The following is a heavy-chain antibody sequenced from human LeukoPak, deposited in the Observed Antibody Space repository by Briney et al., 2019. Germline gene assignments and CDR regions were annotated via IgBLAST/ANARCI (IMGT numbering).Heavy chain of an antibody. CDR2: ISYLSSHV. V-gene: IGHV3-21*01. J-gene: IGHJ4*02. D-gene: IGHD3-16*01. Sequence: GGSLRLSCSASGFSFSDYDMNWVRQAPGKGLEWVSSISYLSSHVYYGDSVKGRFSISRDNAKNSLYLQMNSLGAEDTAIYYCGRAFPPLRTSSAGDLWGQGILVTVSS. CDR3: GRAFPPLRTSSAGDL. CDR1: GFSFSDYD.